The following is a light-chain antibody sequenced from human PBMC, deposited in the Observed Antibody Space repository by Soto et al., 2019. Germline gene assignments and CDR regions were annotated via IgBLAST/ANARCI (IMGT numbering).Light chain of an antibody. J-gene: IGKJ1*01. V-gene: IGKV3-20*01. Sequence: EIVLTQSPGTLSFSPGERATLSCRASQSFGGNSLAWYQQRPGQAPRLLIYNAAYRAAGIPDRFSGGGSGTDSTLSISRLEPEDFAVYHCQQYGRSPWTFGQGTKVEIK. CDR2: NAA. CDR1: QSFGGNS. CDR3: QQYGRSPWT.